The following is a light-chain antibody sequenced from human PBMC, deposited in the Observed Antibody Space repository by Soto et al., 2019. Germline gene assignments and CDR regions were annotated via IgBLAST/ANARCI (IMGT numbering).Light chain of an antibody. CDR1: SSDVGAYNF. CDR2: DVS. CDR3: YSYAGSYTWV. J-gene: IGLJ3*02. Sequence: QSVLTQPRSVSGSPGQSVTISCTGSSSDVGAYNFVSWYQQHPGKAPKLIIYDVSKRPSGVPDRFSASKSGNTASLTISGLQAEDDSDYYCYSYAGSYTWVFGGGTNVTVL. V-gene: IGLV2-11*01.